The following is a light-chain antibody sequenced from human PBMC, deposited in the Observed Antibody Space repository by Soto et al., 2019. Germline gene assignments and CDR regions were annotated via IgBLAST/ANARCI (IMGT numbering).Light chain of an antibody. V-gene: IGLV8-61*01. CDR2: STN. J-gene: IGLJ7*01. CDR1: SGSVSTSYY. Sequence: QTVVTQEPSFSVSPGGTVTLTCGLSSGSVSTSYYPSWYQQTPGQAPRTLIYSTNTRSSGVPDRFSGSILGNKAALTITGAQVDDESDYGCGLYMGRGIHAVFGGGTQLTVL. CDR3: GLYMGRGIHAV.